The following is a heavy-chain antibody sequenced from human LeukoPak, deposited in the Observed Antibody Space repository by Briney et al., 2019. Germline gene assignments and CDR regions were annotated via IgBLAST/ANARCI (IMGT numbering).Heavy chain of an antibody. J-gene: IGHJ5*02. CDR2: IYYSGST. D-gene: IGHD3-22*01. V-gene: IGHV4-31*02. Sequence: LRLSCAASGFTFSSYSMNWVRQAPGKGLEWIGYIYYSGSTYYNPSLKSRVTISVDTSKNQFSLKLSSVTAADTAVYYCAREVHDSSGYYPSGFDPWGQGTLVTVSS. CDR3: AREVHDSSGYYPSGFDP. CDR1: GFTFSSYS.